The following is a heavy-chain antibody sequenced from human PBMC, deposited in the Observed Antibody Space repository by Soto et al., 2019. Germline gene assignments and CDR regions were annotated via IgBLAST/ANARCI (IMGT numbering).Heavy chain of an antibody. V-gene: IGHV3-30*18. CDR3: AKDNSIAAAGGPFDY. CDR2: ISYDGSNK. D-gene: IGHD6-13*01. Sequence: HPGGSLRLSCAASGFTFSSYGMHWVRQAPGKGLEWVAVISYDGSNKYYADSVKGRFTISRDNSKNTLYLQMNSLRAEDTAVYYCAKDNSIAAAGGPFDYWGQGTLVTVSS. CDR1: GFTFSSYG. J-gene: IGHJ4*02.